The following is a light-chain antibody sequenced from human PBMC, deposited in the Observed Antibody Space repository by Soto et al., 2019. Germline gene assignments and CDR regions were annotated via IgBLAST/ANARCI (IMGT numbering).Light chain of an antibody. CDR3: QQYNNWPPWT. V-gene: IGKV3D-15*01. Sequence: EIVMTQSPATLSMSPGERATLSCRASQRVSSNLAWYQQKPGQAPRLLIYGASTRATGIPARFSGSGSETEFTLTISSLKSEDCAVYYCQQYNNWPPWTFGQGTKVDIK. CDR2: GAS. CDR1: QRVSSN. J-gene: IGKJ1*01.